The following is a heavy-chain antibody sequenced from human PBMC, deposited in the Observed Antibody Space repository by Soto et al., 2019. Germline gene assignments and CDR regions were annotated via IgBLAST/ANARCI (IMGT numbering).Heavy chain of an antibody. D-gene: IGHD2-15*01. CDR3: ATGGSGGGSSEGGRYYYYGMEV. CDR2: INAYYGNT. J-gene: IGHJ6*02. V-gene: IGHV1-18*01. CDR1: RYTFYSHS. Sequence: ASVKLSCKAPRYTFYSHSISWVRQAPGQGLESMGRINAYYGNTQYAQKFRGWVTMTRDTSISTAYMELSRLRSDDTAVYYCATGGSGGGSSEGGRYYYYGMEVWGQGTTVTVSS.